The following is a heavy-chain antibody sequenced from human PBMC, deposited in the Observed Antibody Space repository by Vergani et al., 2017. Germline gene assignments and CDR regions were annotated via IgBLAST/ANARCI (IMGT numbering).Heavy chain of an antibody. CDR1: GYTFTSYY. CDR3: ARDQYGYDSSGYYIGDYYYYYYGMDV. CDR2: INPSGGST. J-gene: IGHJ6*02. Sequence: QVQLVQSGAEVKKPGASVKVSCKASGYTFTSYYMHWVRQAPGQGLEWMGIINPSGGSTSYAQKFQGRVTMTRDTSTSTVYMELRSLRSDDTAVYYCARDQYGYDSSGYYIGDYYYYYYGMDVWGQGTTVTVSS. D-gene: IGHD3-22*01. V-gene: IGHV1-46*01.